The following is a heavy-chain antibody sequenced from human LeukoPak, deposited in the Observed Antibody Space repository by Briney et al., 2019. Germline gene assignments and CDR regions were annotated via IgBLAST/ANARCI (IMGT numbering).Heavy chain of an antibody. J-gene: IGHJ4*02. D-gene: IGHD2-2*01. V-gene: IGHV1-2*02. CDR2: INPNSGDT. CDR1: GYTFTDYY. Sequence: ASVKVSCKASGYTFTDYYIHWVRQAPGQGLEWMGWINPNSGDTNYAQKFQGRVTMTRDTSISTAYMELSRLRSDDTAVYYHTRGYCTSSTCYDAPFDSWGQGTLVTVSS. CDR3: TRGYCTSSTCYDAPFDS.